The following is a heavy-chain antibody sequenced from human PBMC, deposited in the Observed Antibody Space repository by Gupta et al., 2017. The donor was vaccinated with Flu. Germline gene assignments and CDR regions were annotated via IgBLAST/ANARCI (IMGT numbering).Heavy chain of an antibody. J-gene: IGHJ5*02. D-gene: IGHD1-26*01. CDR2: IRHVGTT. CDR3: AKSGADFRAGNWFGP. V-gene: IGHV4-34*02. Sequence: QVQLQQWGAGLLKPSETLSLTCAVFGGSFSGNYWSWIRQSPGKGLEWIGEIRHVGTTNYNPSLKSRVTISMDTSKNQISLNLTSVTAADTAVYYCAKSGADFRAGNWFGPWGQGTLVTVSS. CDR1: GGSFSGNY.